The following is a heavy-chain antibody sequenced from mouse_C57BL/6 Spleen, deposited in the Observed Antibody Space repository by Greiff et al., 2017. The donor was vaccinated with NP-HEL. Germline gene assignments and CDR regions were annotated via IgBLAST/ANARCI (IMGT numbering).Heavy chain of an antibody. Sequence: EVKLVESGGDLVKPGGSLKLSCAASGFTFSSYGMSWVRQTPDKRLEWVATISSGGSYTYYPDSVKGRFTISRDNAKNTLYLQMSSLKSEDTAMYYCASPYYYGSSWYFDVWGTGTTVTVSS. CDR2: ISSGGSYT. D-gene: IGHD1-1*01. CDR1: GFTFSSYG. V-gene: IGHV5-6*02. J-gene: IGHJ1*03. CDR3: ASPYYYGSSWYFDV.